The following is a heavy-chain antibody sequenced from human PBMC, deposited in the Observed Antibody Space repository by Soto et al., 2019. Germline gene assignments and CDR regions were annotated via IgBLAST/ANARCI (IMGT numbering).Heavy chain of an antibody. Sequence: QVQLVESGGDVVQPGRSLRLSCAASGFTFSSHPMHWVRQTPGKGLKWVAVISNDGSNKHYADSVEGRFTISRDNSKNTLYLQMDSLRPEDTALYYCAREPTADMMSSLDYWGQGTLVTVSS. D-gene: IGHD6-25*01. CDR2: ISNDGSNK. V-gene: IGHV3-30*04. J-gene: IGHJ4*02. CDR1: GFTFSSHP. CDR3: AREPTADMMSSLDY.